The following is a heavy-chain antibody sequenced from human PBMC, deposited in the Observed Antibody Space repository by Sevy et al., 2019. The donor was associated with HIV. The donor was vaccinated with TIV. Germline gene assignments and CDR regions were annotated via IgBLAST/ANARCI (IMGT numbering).Heavy chain of an antibody. CDR3: ATHAGIAAAGSVFDY. CDR1: GFTFSDHY. J-gene: IGHJ4*02. Sequence: GGSLRLSCVASGFTFSDHYMEWVRQAPGKGLEWVGRTRNKADGYTTEYAASVKGRFTISRDESKNSLYVQMNSLKAEDTAVYYCATHAGIAAAGSVFDYWGQGTLVTVS. D-gene: IGHD6-13*01. CDR2: TRNKADGYTT. V-gene: IGHV3-72*01.